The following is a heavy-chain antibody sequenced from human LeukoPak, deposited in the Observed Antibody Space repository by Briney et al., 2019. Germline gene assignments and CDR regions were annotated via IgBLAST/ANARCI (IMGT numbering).Heavy chain of an antibody. CDR3: ARAPIDYYDSSGPFDY. CDR2: INPNSGGT. V-gene: IGHV1-2*02. CDR1: GYTFTGYY. J-gene: IGHJ4*02. Sequence: GASVKVSCKASGYTFTGYYMHWVRQAPGQGLEWMGWINPNSGGTNYAQKFQGRVTMTRNTSISTAYMELSRLRSDDTAVYYCARAPIDYYDSSGPFDYWGQGTLVTVSS. D-gene: IGHD3-22*01.